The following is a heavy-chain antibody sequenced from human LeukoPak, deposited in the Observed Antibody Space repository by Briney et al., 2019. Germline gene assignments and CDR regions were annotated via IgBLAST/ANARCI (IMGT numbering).Heavy chain of an antibody. CDR1: GFTFSNYA. V-gene: IGHV3-23*01. Sequence: GGSLRLSCAASGFTFSNYAMSWVRQAPGKGLEWVSAISGSGGSTYYADSVKGRFTISRDNSKNTLYLQMNSLRAEDTAVYYCAKDPRYDSSGYDYWGQGTLVTVSS. D-gene: IGHD3-22*01. CDR3: AKDPRYDSSGYDY. CDR2: ISGSGGST. J-gene: IGHJ4*02.